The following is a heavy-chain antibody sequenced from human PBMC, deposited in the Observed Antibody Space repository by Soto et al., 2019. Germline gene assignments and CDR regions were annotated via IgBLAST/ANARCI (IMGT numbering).Heavy chain of an antibody. Sequence: ASVKASCKTSGDTFSSIGISWVRHANGQGLEWMGWISPYKGNTYYAQRLQGRVTMTTDTSTSTAYMELRSLRSDDTAVYFCARDLDGSGSYYTNYWGQGTLVTVSS. CDR3: ARDLDGSGSYYTNY. J-gene: IGHJ4*02. V-gene: IGHV1-18*01. CDR2: ISPYKGNT. CDR1: GDTFSSIG. D-gene: IGHD3-10*01.